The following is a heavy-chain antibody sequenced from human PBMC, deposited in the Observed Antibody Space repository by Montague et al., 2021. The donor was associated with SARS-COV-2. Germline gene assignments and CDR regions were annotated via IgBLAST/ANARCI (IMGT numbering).Heavy chain of an antibody. Sequence: SETLSLTCAVYGGSFSGDYWSWIRQPPGKGLEWIGEINHSRSTHYNPSLKSRVTISVDTSKNQFSLKLSSVTAGDTAVYYCARGSTVTHYWGQGTLVTVSS. J-gene: IGHJ4*02. CDR2: INHSRST. CDR1: GGSFSGDY. CDR3: ARGSTVTHY. D-gene: IGHD4-17*01. V-gene: IGHV4-34*01.